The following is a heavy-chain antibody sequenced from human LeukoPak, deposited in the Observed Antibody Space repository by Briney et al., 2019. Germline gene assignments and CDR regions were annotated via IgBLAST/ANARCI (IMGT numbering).Heavy chain of an antibody. D-gene: IGHD3-3*01. J-gene: IGHJ3*02. CDR3: ARVSDFWSGPQEAFDI. V-gene: IGHV4-34*01. CDR2: INHSGST. Sequence: KPSETLSLTCAVYGGSFSGYYWSWIRQPPGKGLEWIGEINHSGSTNYNPSLKSRVTISVDTSKNQFSLRLTSVTAADTALYYCARVSDFWSGPQEAFDIWGQGTMVTVSS. CDR1: GGSFSGYY.